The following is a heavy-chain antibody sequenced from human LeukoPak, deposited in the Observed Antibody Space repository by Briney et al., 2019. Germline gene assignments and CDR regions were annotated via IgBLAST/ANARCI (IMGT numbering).Heavy chain of an antibody. Sequence: GGSLTLSCAASGLMFSSYWMNWVRQAPGKGLEWVANIKPDGGETFYVDSVKGRFTISRDNAKSSLYLQMNSLRAEDTAVYYCARDYNLGQGTLVTVSS. CDR1: GLMFSSYW. V-gene: IGHV3-7*01. J-gene: IGHJ4*02. CDR2: IKPDGGET. CDR3: ARDYN.